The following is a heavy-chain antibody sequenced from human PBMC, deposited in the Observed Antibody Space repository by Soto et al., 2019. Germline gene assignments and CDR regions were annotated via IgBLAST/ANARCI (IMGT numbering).Heavy chain of an antibody. D-gene: IGHD3-9*01. CDR3: TREMGDETYYDILTGLDY. CDR2: IRSKANSYAT. CDR1: GFTFSGSA. Sequence: GGSLRLSCAASGFTFSGSAMHWVRQASGKGLEWVGRIRSKANSYATAYAASVKGRFTISRDDSKNTAYLQMNSLKTEDTAVYYCTREMGDETYYDILTGLDYWGQGTLVTVSS. V-gene: IGHV3-73*01. J-gene: IGHJ4*02.